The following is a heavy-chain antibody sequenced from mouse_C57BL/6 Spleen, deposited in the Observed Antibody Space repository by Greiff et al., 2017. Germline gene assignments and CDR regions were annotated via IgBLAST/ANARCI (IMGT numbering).Heavy chain of an antibody. V-gene: IGHV2-2*01. Sequence: VQLKQSGPGLVQPSQSLSITCTVSGFSLTSYGVHWVRQSPGKGLEWLGVIWGGGSTDYNAAFISRLSISKDNSKSQVFFKMNSLQADDTAIYYCARIDYDYYAMDYWGQGTSVTVSS. D-gene: IGHD2-4*01. J-gene: IGHJ4*01. CDR2: IWGGGST. CDR3: ARIDYDYYAMDY. CDR1: GFSLTSYG.